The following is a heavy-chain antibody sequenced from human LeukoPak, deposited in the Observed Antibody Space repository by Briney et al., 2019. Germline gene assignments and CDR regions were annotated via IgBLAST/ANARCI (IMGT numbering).Heavy chain of an antibody. J-gene: IGHJ4*02. Sequence: SETLSLNCTVSGGSISSSSYYWGWIRQPPGKGLEWIGSIYYSGSAYYNPSLKSRVTISVDTSKNQFSLKLSSVTAADTAVYYCASRPRGLRLGELSLYWGQGTLVTVSS. CDR3: ASRPRGLRLGELSLY. CDR1: GGSISSSSYY. D-gene: IGHD3-16*02. CDR2: IYYSGSA. V-gene: IGHV4-39*01.